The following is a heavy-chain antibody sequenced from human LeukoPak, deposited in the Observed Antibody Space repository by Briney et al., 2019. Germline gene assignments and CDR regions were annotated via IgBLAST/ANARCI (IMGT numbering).Heavy chain of an antibody. J-gene: IGHJ6*03. CDR3: ARAYSTYHMDV. V-gene: IGHV3-23*01. Sequence: HPGGSLRLSCAASGFTFSNYAMRWVRQAPGKGLEWVSGISGSGDSTYYADSVKGRFTISRDNAENSLYLQMNSLRAEDTAVYYCARAYSTYHMDVWGKGTTVTVSS. CDR2: ISGSGDST. CDR1: GFTFSNYA. D-gene: IGHD4-11*01.